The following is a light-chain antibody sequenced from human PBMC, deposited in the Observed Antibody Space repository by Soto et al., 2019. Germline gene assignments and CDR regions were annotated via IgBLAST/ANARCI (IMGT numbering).Light chain of an antibody. Sequence: DIQMTQSPSSLSASVGDRVTITCRASQSISNFLTWYQQKPGKAPNLLIYGASSLQSGVPSMFSGSGAGTDFPLTITSLQPDDFANFYCQQSYNAPPYTFGQGTRLEIK. V-gene: IGKV1-39*01. J-gene: IGKJ2*01. CDR3: QQSYNAPPYT. CDR1: QSISNF. CDR2: GAS.